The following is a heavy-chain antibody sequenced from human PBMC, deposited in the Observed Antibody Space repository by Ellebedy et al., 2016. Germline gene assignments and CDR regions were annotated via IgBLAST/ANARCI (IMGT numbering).Heavy chain of an antibody. D-gene: IGHD3-10*01. CDR1: GFTLSRYS. V-gene: IGHV3-21*01. Sequence: GGSLRLSCAASGFTLSRYSLNWVRQAPGKGLEWVSSISSSSSEIYYADSVKGRFTISRDNAKNSLYLQLNSLRAEDTAVYYCAREIRHYYGSGSYCPYFDYWGQGTLVTVSS. CDR3: AREIRHYYGSGSYCPYFDY. CDR2: ISSSSSEI. J-gene: IGHJ4*02.